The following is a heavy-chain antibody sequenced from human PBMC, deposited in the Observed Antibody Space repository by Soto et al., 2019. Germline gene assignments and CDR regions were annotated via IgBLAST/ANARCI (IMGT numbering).Heavy chain of an antibody. CDR1: GGTFSSYA. CDR3: NYYDSSGPGDAFDI. Sequence: SVKVSCKASGGTFSSYAISWVRQAPGQGLEWMGGIIPIFGTANYAQKFQGRVTITADESTSTAYMELSSLRSEDTAVYYCNYYDSSGPGDAFDIWGQGTMATVSS. CDR2: IIPIFGTA. J-gene: IGHJ3*02. V-gene: IGHV1-69*13. D-gene: IGHD3-22*01.